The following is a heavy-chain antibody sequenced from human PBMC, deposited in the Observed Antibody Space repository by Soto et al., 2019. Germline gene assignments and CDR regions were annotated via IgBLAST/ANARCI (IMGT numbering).Heavy chain of an antibody. V-gene: IGHV1-18*01. J-gene: IGHJ6*04. CDR2: ISVYNGNT. CDR1: GYSFTNYG. CDR3: ARNENYYYYGMDV. Sequence: QVQLVQSGAEVKKPGASVKVSCKASGYSFTNYGISWVRQAPGQGLEWMAWISVYNGNTHYAQNLQGRVTVTTDTPTSTGYMELRSLSSDDTAMYYCARNENYYYYGMDVWGKGTTVTVSS.